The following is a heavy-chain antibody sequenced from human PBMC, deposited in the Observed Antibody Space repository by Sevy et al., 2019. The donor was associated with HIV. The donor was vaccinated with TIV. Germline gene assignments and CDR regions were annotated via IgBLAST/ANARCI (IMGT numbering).Heavy chain of an antibody. CDR1: GFTFSTYG. D-gene: IGHD2-15*01. CDR2: ISYDGRHK. CDR3: EKDRAIVIVLGATALRQ. V-gene: IGHV3-30*18. J-gene: IGHJ1*01. Sequence: GGSLRLSCAASGFTFSTYGMHWVRQAPGKGLEWVAVISYDGRHKYYADSVKGRFTISRDNSKNTLDLQMNSLRAADTAVYYCEKDRAIVIVLGATALRQWGQGTLVTVSS.